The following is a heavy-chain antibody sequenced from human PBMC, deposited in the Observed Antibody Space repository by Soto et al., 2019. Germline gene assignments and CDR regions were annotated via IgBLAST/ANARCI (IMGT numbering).Heavy chain of an antibody. CDR3: ARDTLRYFEWRKNRIGTVEY. V-gene: IGHV4-61*01. J-gene: IGHJ4*02. D-gene: IGHD3-9*01. CDR1: GGSVISGSYY. CDR2: IYYSGST. Sequence: SDTLSLTCXVSGGSVISGSYYCSWIRQPPGKGLEWIGYIYYSGSTNYNPSLKSRVTTSVDTSKTQFSLKLSSVPAADTAVYYCARDTLRYFEWRKNRIGTVEYWGQGTLVTGSS.